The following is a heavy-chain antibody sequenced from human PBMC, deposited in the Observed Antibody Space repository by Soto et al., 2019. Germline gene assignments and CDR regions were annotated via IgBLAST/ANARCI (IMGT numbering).Heavy chain of an antibody. Sequence: QVQLVQSGAEVKKPGSSVKVSCKASGGTFSSYTISWVRQAPGQGLEWMGRIIPILGIANYAQKFQGRVTIPAAKPTSTAKMELSSLRSEDTAVYYCARADLGYCSSTGCYAGMDCDYWGQGTLVTVSS. CDR3: ARADLGYCSSTGCYAGMDCDY. D-gene: IGHD2-2*01. V-gene: IGHV1-69*02. CDR2: IIPILGIA. CDR1: GGTFSSYT. J-gene: IGHJ4*02.